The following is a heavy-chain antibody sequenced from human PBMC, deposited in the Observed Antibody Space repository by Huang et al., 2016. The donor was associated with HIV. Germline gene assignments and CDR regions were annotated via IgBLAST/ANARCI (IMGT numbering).Heavy chain of an antibody. CDR2: ISSSSSAI. Sequence: EVQLVESGGGLVQPGGSLRLSCAASGFTFSTYSMNWVRQAPGTGLWWGSYISSSSSAIYYADSVKGRVTISRDNAKNSLYLQMSSLRAEDTAVYYCARESPRTGPKYCSGGSCYSDYWGQGTLLTVSS. CDR1: GFTFSTYS. CDR3: ARESPRTGPKYCSGGSCYSDY. J-gene: IGHJ4*02. D-gene: IGHD2-15*01. V-gene: IGHV3-48*01.